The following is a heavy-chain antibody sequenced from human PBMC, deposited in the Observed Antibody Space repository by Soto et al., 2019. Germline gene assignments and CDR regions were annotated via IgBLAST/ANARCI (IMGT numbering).Heavy chain of an antibody. V-gene: IGHV1-18*01. CDR3: ATAYYYDSSGYPDAFDI. D-gene: IGHD3-22*01. CDR1: GYTFTSYG. J-gene: IGHJ3*02. Sequence: ASVKVSCKASGYTFTSYGISWLRQAPGQGLEWMGWISAYNGNTNYAQKLQGRVTMTTDTSTSPAYMELRSLRSDDTAVYYCATAYYYDSSGYPDAFDIWGQGTMVTVS. CDR2: ISAYNGNT.